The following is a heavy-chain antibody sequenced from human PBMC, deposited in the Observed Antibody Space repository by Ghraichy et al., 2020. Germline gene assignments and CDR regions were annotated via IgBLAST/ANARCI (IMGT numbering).Heavy chain of an antibody. CDR3: AREYCRGGRCFFGTGGSHFDH. CDR2: IKSDGTDR. J-gene: IGHJ4*02. Sequence: GGSLRLSCAASGFALSNYWMHWVRQAPGKGLLWVSRIKSDGTDRTYADSVKGRFTISRDNAKNTLYLQMNSLRDEDTAVYYCAREYCRGGRCFFGTGGSHFDHWGQGILVTVAA. CDR1: GFALSNYW. V-gene: IGHV3-74*01. D-gene: IGHD2-15*01.